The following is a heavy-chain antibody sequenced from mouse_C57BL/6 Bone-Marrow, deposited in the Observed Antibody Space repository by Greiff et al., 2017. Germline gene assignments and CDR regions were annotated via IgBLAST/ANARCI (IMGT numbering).Heavy chain of an antibody. D-gene: IGHD1-1*01. Sequence: LVESGAELVRPGTSVKMSCKASGYTFTNYWIGWAKQRPGHGLEWIGDIYPGGGYTNYNEKFKGKATLTADKSSSTAYMQFSSLTSEDSAIYYGARSVHYGSSYYAMDYWGQGTSVTVSS. V-gene: IGHV1-63*01. J-gene: IGHJ4*01. CDR1: GYTFTNYW. CDR3: ARSVHYGSSYYAMDY. CDR2: IYPGGGYT.